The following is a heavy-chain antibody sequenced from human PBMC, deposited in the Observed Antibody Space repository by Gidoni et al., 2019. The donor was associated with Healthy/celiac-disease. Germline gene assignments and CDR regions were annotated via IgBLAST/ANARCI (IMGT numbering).Heavy chain of an antibody. CDR3: AYDSSGWSGFDY. V-gene: IGHV4-59*01. CDR1: GGSISSYY. Sequence: QVQLQESGPGLVTPSETLSLTCTVSGGSISSYYWSWIRQPPGKGLEWIGYIYYSGSTNYNPSLKSRVTISVDTSKNQFSLKLSSVTAADTAVYYCAYDSSGWSGFDYWGQGTLVTVSS. CDR2: IYYSGST. J-gene: IGHJ4*02. D-gene: IGHD6-19*01.